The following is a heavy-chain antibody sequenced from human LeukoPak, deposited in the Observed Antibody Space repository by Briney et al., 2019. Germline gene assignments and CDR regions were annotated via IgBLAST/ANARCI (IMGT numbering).Heavy chain of an antibody. CDR3: ARGDWLDY. V-gene: IGHV3-30-3*01. J-gene: IGHJ4*02. CDR1: GFTFSNYA. Sequence: GGSPRLSCAASGFTFSNYAMHWVRQAPGKGLEWLTLISYDGSDKYYADSVKGRFTISRDDSKNTLYLQMNSLRAEDTAVFYCARGDWLDYWGQGTLVTVSS. CDR2: ISYDGSDK. D-gene: IGHD3-9*01.